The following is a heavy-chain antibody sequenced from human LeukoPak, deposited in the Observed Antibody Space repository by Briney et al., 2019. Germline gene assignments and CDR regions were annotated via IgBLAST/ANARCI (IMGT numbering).Heavy chain of an antibody. CDR2: INPNSGGT. D-gene: IGHD1-14*01. Sequence: GASVKVSCKASGYTFTGYYMHWVRQAPGQGLEWMGWINPNSGGTNYAQKFQGRVTMTRDTSISTAYMELSRLRSDDTAVYYCARGHEGISVAFDIWGQGTMVTVSS. J-gene: IGHJ3*02. V-gene: IGHV1-2*02. CDR3: ARGHEGISVAFDI. CDR1: GYTFTGYY.